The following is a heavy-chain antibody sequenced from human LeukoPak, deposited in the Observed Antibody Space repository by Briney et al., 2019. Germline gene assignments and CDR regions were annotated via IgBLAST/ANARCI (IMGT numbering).Heavy chain of an antibody. CDR3: VREDILTGYYNNWFDP. Sequence: GASVKVSCKASGYTFTSYYMHWVRQAPGQGLEWMGLINPSGGSTSYAQKFQGRVTMTRDTSTSTVYMELSSLRSEDTAVYYCVREDILTGYYNNWFDPWGQGTLVTVSS. D-gene: IGHD3-9*01. CDR1: GYTFTSYY. J-gene: IGHJ5*02. CDR2: INPSGGST. V-gene: IGHV1-46*01.